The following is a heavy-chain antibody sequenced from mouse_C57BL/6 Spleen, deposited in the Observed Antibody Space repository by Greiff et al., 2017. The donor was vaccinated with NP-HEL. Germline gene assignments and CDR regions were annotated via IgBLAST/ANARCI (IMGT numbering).Heavy chain of an antibody. D-gene: IGHD2-12*01. CDR1: GFTFTDYY. Sequence: DVQLVESGGGLVQPGGSLSLSCAASGFTFTDYYMSWVRQPPGKALEWLGFIRNKANGYTTEYSASVKGRFTISRDNSQSILYLQMNALRAEDSATYYCARYYYMAFAYWGQGTLVTVSA. J-gene: IGHJ3*01. CDR3: ARYYYMAFAY. V-gene: IGHV7-3*01. CDR2: IRNKANGYTT.